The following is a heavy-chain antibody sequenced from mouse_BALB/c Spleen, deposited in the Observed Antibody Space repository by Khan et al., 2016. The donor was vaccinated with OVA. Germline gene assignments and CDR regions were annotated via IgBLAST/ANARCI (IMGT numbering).Heavy chain of an antibody. CDR1: GYTIKDYY. D-gene: IGHD2-13*01. CDR3: ARGGDSPWFDY. V-gene: IGHV14-1*02. J-gene: IGHJ3*01. Sequence: VQLKESGPELVRPGASVNLSCKASGYTIKDYYMHWVKQRPEQGLEWIGWIDPDNGNTIYDPKFQGRASITSDTSSNTAYLQLSSLTSEDTAVEYCARGGDSPWFDYWGQGTLVTVSA. CDR2: IDPDNGNT.